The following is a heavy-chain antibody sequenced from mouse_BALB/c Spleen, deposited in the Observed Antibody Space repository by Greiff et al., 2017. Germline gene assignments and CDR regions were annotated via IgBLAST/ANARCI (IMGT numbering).Heavy chain of an antibody. J-gene: IGHJ2*01. Sequence: VQLQQSGPELVKPGASVKMSCKASGYTFTSYVMHWVKQKPGQGLEWIGYINPYNDGTKYNEKFKGKATLTSDKSSSTAYMELSSLTSEDSAVYYCARSPYDGYYAYYFDYWGQGTTLTVSS. CDR1: GYTFTSYV. V-gene: IGHV1-14*01. CDR2: INPYNDGT. CDR3: ARSPYDGYYAYYFDY. D-gene: IGHD2-3*01.